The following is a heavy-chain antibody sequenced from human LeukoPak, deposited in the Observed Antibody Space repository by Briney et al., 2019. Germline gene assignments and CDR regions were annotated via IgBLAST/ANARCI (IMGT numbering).Heavy chain of an antibody. CDR3: AKALRYSYGSPPSDY. V-gene: IGHV3-21*01. J-gene: IGHJ4*02. CDR2: ISSSSSYI. CDR1: GFTFSSYS. Sequence: PGGSLRLSCAASGFTFSSYSMNWVRQAPGKGLEWVSSISSSSSYIYYADSVKGRFTISRDNAKNSLYLQMNSLRAEDTAVYYCAKALRYSYGSPPSDYWGQGTLVTVSS. D-gene: IGHD5-18*01.